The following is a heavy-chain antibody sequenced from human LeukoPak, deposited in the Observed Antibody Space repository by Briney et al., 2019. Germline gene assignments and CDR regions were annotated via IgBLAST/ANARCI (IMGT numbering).Heavy chain of an antibody. CDR3: ASGPGGYYDSSGSFDY. CDR2: ISSSSSYI. V-gene: IGHV3-21*01. CDR1: GFTFSSYS. D-gene: IGHD3-22*01. J-gene: IGHJ4*02. Sequence: GGSLRLSCAASGFTFSSYSMNWVRQAPGKGLEWVSSISSSSSYIYYADSVKGRFTISRDNAKNSLYQQMNSLRAEDTAVYYCASGPGGYYDSSGSFDYWGQGTLVTVSS.